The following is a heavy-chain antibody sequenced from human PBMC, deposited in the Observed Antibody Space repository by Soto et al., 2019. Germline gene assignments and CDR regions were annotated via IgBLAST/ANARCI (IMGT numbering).Heavy chain of an antibody. CDR3: ARRSGYAYGSLDH. D-gene: IGHD5-18*01. CDR2: ISSASSYI. V-gene: IGHV3-21*02. Sequence: EVQLVESGGGLVKPGGSLRLSCATSGFTFGSYTMNWVRQAPGKGLEWVSCISSASSYIYYADSVQGRFTISRDNSEKSLYLHMNSRRAEGTAVYYCARRSGYAYGSLDHWGQGVLVTVSS. CDR1: GFTFGSYT. J-gene: IGHJ4*02.